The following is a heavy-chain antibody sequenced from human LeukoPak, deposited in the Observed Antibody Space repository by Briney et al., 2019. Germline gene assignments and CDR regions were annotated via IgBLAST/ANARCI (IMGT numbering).Heavy chain of an antibody. Sequence: GSLRLSCAASGFTFSSYGMHWVRQAPGKGLEWIGEINHSGSTNYNPSLKSRVTISVDTSKNQFSLKLSSVTAADTAVYYCARGPGLVRTGDRTRKWYFDLWGRGTLVTVSS. CDR3: ARGPGLVRTGDRTRKWYFDL. J-gene: IGHJ2*01. V-gene: IGHV4-34*01. D-gene: IGHD7-27*01. CDR2: INHSGST. CDR1: GFTFSSYG.